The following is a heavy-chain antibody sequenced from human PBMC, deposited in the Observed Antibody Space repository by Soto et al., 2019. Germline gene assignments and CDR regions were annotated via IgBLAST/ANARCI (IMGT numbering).Heavy chain of an antibody. CDR1: GFTFXSXA. CDR3: AKGSNRQWLSHRFDY. CDR2: ISGSGGAT. J-gene: IGHJ4*02. D-gene: IGHD6-19*01. V-gene: IGHV3-23*01. Sequence: EVQLLESGGGLVQPXGSLRLACATFGFTFXSXAMXXVRQXPGKGLEWVSAISGSGGATDYADSVKGRFTISRDNSKNTLYLQMNSLRAEDTAVYYCAKGSNRQWLSHRFDYWGQGTLVTVSS.